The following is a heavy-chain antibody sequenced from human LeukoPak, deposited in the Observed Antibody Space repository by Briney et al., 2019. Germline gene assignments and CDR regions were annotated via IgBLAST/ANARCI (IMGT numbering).Heavy chain of an antibody. V-gene: IGHV3-21*01. CDR3: AELGITMIGGV. Sequence: PGGSLRLSCAASGFTFSSYSMNWVRQAPGKGLEWVSSISSSSSYIYYADSMKGRFTISRDNAKKSLYLQMNSLRAEDTAVYYCAELGITMIGGVWGKGTTVTISS. CDR2: ISSSSSYI. CDR1: GFTFSSYS. D-gene: IGHD3-10*02. J-gene: IGHJ6*04.